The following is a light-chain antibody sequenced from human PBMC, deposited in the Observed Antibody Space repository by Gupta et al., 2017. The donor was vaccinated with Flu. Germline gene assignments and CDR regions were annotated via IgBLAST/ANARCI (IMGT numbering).Light chain of an antibody. CDR3: QQYNTYPVT. CDR1: HDISNL. CDR2: AAS. Sequence: DLTLTQYPSSPSAPVGDSVPITCRPSHDISNLLAWYQLKPGNAPRSLIYAASYWRSGVPSRFSGSGSGTDFTLTISSLQPEDFATYSCQQYNTYPVTFGGGTKVEIK. V-gene: IGKV1D-16*01. J-gene: IGKJ4*01.